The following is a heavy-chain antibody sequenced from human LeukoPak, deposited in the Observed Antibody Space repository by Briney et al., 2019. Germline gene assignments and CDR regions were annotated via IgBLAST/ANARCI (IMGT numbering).Heavy chain of an antibody. J-gene: IGHJ4*02. CDR1: GGSISSGGYY. CDR3: AKNEPDTSGHYLIEY. Sequence: SETLSLTCTVSGGSISSGGYYWSWIRQPPGKGLEWIGRIYIGGGADYNPSLKSRVSMSVDTSKNQFSLRLTSVTAADTAVYYCAKNEPDTSGHYLIEYWGQGTLVTVSS. CDR2: IYIGGGA. V-gene: IGHV4-61*08. D-gene: IGHD3-22*01.